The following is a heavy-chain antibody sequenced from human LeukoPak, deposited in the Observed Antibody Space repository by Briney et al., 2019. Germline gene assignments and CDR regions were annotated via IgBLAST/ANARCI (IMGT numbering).Heavy chain of an antibody. CDR2: IYYSGST. Sequence: SETLSLTCTVSGGSISSYYWSWIRQPPGKGLEWIGYIYYSGSTNYNPSLKSRVTISVHTSKNQFSLKLSSVTAADTAVYYCARAFGCSGGSCYRFFDYWGQGTLVTVSS. V-gene: IGHV4-59*08. D-gene: IGHD2-15*01. J-gene: IGHJ4*02. CDR3: ARAFGCSGGSCYRFFDY. CDR1: GGSISSYY.